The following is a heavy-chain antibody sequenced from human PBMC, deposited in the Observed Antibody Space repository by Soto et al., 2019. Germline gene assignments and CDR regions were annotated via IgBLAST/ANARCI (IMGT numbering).Heavy chain of an antibody. CDR3: ARMATFGSLNWFDP. J-gene: IGHJ5*02. V-gene: IGHV1-2*02. CDR1: GYTFTNYY. Sequence: GXSVKVSCKASGYTFTNYYLLWVRQAPGQGLEWMGWIHPNNGATNYAQKFQGRVTMTRDISIATAYMELSSLRSDDTAIYYCARMATFGSLNWFDPWGQGTLVTVSS. D-gene: IGHD3-16*01. CDR2: IHPNNGAT.